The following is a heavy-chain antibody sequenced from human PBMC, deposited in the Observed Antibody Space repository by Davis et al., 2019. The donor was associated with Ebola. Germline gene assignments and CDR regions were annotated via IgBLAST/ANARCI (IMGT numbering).Heavy chain of an antibody. D-gene: IGHD4-23*01. J-gene: IGHJ4*02. CDR3: ARLDGGNSGAFDS. Sequence: PSETLSLTCTVSGDSISSHYWSWIRQAPGKGLEWIGYIYTSGSAYYNPSLKSRVTISLDTSKNHFSLKLNSVTAADTAVYYCARLDGGNSGAFDSWGQGTLVTVSS. CDR2: IYTSGSA. V-gene: IGHV4-4*09. CDR1: GDSISSHY.